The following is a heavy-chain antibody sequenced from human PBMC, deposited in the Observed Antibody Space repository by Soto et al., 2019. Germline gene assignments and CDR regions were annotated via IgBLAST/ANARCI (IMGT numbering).Heavy chain of an antibody. J-gene: IGHJ5*02. D-gene: IGHD2-21*02. CDR3: ASQFCSGGACFNWFDP. Sequence: PSETLSLTCTVSGGSISSGGYYWSWIRRHPGKGLEWIGYIYYSGITHYNPSLKSRVAMSVDTSKNQFSLNLTSVTAADTAVYFCASQFCSGGACFNWFDPWGHGTLVTVSS. V-gene: IGHV4-30-4*08. CDR2: IYYSGIT. CDR1: GGSISSGGYY.